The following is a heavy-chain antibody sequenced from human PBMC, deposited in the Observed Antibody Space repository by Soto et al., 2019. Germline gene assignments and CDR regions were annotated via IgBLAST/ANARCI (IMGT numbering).Heavy chain of an antibody. D-gene: IGHD2-8*01. J-gene: IGHJ6*02. CDR3: ARERRYCTQNCFYYYYGMDV. Sequence: QVQLVESGGGLVKPGGSLRLSCAASGFTFSDYYMSWIRQAPGKGLEWVSYISSSGSTIYYADSVKGRFTISRDNAKNSLYLQMNSLRAEDTAVYYCARERRYCTQNCFYYYYGMDVWGQGTTVTVSS. V-gene: IGHV3-11*01. CDR2: ISSSGSTI. CDR1: GFTFSDYY.